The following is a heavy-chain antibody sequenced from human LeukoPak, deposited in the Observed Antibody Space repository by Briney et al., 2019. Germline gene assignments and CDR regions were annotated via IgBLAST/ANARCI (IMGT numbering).Heavy chain of an antibody. CDR3: ARTYYDFWSGLSGYYYYLDV. CDR2: IYYSGST. Sequence: PSETLSLTCTVSGGSISSRYWSWIRQPPGKGLEWIGYIYYSGSTNYNPSLKSRVTISVDTSKNQFSLKLSSVTAADTAVYYCARTYYDFWSGLSGYYYYLDVWGKGTTVTVSS. CDR1: GGSISSRY. D-gene: IGHD3-3*01. V-gene: IGHV4-59*11. J-gene: IGHJ6*03.